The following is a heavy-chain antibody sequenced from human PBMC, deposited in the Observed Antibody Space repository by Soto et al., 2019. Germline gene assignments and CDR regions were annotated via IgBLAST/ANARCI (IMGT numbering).Heavy chain of an antibody. J-gene: IGHJ6*02. Sequence: QVQLVESGGGVVQPGRSLRLSCTASGFTFNNFGMHWVRQAPGKGLEWVAIIWSDGSNKYYADSVKGRFTISRDNSKNTLYLQINTLGAEDTAVYYCARRGSGTYDMDVWGQGTTVTVSS. CDR2: IWSDGSNK. CDR1: GFTFNNFG. D-gene: IGHD3-10*01. V-gene: IGHV3-33*01. CDR3: ARRGSGTYDMDV.